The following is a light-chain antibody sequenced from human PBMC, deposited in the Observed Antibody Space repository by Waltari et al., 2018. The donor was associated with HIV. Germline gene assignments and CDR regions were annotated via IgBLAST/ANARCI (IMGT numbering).Light chain of an antibody. CDR1: RSVSSNY. CDR2: AAS. CDR3: QQYGTSPYT. V-gene: IGKV3-20*01. Sequence: ENVLTQSPGTLSLSPGERATLSCRASRSVSSNYLTWYQQRPGQAPRLLIYAASTRATAIPDRFSVSGSGTDFTLTISRLEPEDFAVYYCQQYGTSPYTFGQGTKVEI. J-gene: IGKJ2*01.